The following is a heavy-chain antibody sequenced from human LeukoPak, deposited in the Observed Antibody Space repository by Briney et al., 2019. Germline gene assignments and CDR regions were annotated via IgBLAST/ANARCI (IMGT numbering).Heavy chain of an antibody. CDR1: GYSFTSYW. V-gene: IGHV5-51*01. D-gene: IGHD6-19*01. J-gene: IGHJ4*02. CDR2: IYGGDSET. Sequence: GESLKISCKGSGYSFTSYWIGWVRQMPGKGLDWMGIIYGGDSETRYSPSLQGQVTISADKSISTAYLQWRSLKASDTAMYYCARTTTYSSGWYGAYWGQGTLVTVSS. CDR3: ARTTTYSSGWYGAY.